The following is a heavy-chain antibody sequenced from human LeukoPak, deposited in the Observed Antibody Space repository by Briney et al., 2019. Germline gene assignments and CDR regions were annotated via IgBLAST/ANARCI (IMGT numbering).Heavy chain of an antibody. CDR1: GFTFSSDW. J-gene: IGHJ4*02. D-gene: IGHD6-19*01. V-gene: IGHV3-7*01. Sequence: GGSLRLSCAASGFTFSSDWMSWVRQAPGKRLEWVANIKPDGSENYYLDSVKGRFTTSRDNAKNSFYLQMNSLRSEDTAVYYCARGKEGYSSGWVPDDYWGQGTLVTVSS. CDR3: ARGKEGYSSGWVPDDY. CDR2: IKPDGSEN.